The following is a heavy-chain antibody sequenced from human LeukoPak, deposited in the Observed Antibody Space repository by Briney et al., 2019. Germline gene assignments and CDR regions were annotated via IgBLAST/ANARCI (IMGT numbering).Heavy chain of an antibody. Sequence: PGGSLRLSCAASEFSVGSNYMTWVRQAPGKGLEWVSLIYSGGSTYYADSVKGRFTISRDNSKNTLYLQMNSLRAEDTAVYYCANSLRLLRGDAFDIWGQGTMVTVSS. J-gene: IGHJ3*02. CDR2: IYSGGST. V-gene: IGHV3-66*01. CDR1: EFSVGSNY. D-gene: IGHD3-16*02. CDR3: ANSLRLLRGDAFDI.